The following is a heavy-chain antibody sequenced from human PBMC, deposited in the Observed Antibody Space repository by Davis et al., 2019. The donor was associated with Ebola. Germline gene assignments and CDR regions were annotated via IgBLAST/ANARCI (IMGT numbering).Heavy chain of an antibody. J-gene: IGHJ5*02. Sequence: GESLKISCAASGFTVSSNYMSWVRQAPGKGLEWVSAIYSGGSTYYADSVKGRFTISRDNSKNTLYLQMNSLRAEDTAVYYCARGESLWFGELLGWFDPWGQGTLVTVSS. V-gene: IGHV3-53*01. CDR1: GFTVSSNY. CDR2: IYSGGST. D-gene: IGHD3-10*01. CDR3: ARGESLWFGELLGWFDP.